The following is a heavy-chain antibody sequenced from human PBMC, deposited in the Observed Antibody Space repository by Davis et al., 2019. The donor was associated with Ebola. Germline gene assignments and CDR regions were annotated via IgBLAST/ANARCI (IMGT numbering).Heavy chain of an antibody. CDR1: GYTFTGYY. CDR3: ARAPTWSQINYYCFDC. V-gene: IGHV1-2*02. J-gene: IGHJ4*02. Sequence: ASVKVSCKASGYTFTGYYMHWVRQAPGQGLEWMGWINPNSGGTNYAQKFQGRVTMTRDTSISTAYMELGRLRSDDTAVYYCARAPTWSQINYYCFDCWGQGTLVTVSS. D-gene: IGHD3-10*01. CDR2: INPNSGGT.